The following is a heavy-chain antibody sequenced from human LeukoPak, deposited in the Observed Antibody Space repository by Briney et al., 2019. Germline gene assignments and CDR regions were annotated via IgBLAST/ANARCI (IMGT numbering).Heavy chain of an antibody. V-gene: IGHV1-8*02. J-gene: IGHJ6*02. D-gene: IGHD6-13*01. Sequence: VSVKVSCKASGYTFTSYGISWVRQAPGQGLEWMGWINPNSGGTNYAQKFQGRVTMTRNTSISTAYMELSSLRSEDTAVYYCARDGGYTSSWYVPGWVNNYYYGMDVWGQGTTVTVSS. CDR1: GYTFTSYG. CDR2: INPNSGGT. CDR3: ARDGGYTSSWYVPGWVNNYYYGMDV.